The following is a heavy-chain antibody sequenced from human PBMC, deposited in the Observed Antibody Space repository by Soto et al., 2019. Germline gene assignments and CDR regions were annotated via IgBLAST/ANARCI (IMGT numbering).Heavy chain of an antibody. CDR2: IHYSGST. Sequence: SETLSLTCTVTGSSIGSYYWRWIRQPPGKGLEWIGYIHYSGSTNYNPSLKSRVTISVDTSKNQFSLKLSSVTAADTAVYYCARVKEVVDTAMVNPGAFDIWGQGTMVT. CDR3: ARVKEVVDTAMVNPGAFDI. V-gene: IGHV4-59*01. D-gene: IGHD5-18*01. CDR1: GSSIGSYY. J-gene: IGHJ3*02.